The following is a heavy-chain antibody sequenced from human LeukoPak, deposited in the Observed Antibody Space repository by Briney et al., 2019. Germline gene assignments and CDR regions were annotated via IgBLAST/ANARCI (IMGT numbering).Heavy chain of an antibody. CDR3: ARGRVGYGEMATTPYGMDV. CDR1: GGSISSSSYY. V-gene: IGHV4-39*07. J-gene: IGHJ6*02. Sequence: KPSETLSLTCTVSGGSISSSSYYWGWIRQPPGKGLEWIGSIYYSGSTNYNPSLESRVTISVDTPMNQFSLKLSSVTAADTAVYYCARGRVGYGEMATTPYGMDVWGQGTTVTASS. D-gene: IGHD5-24*01. CDR2: IYYSGST.